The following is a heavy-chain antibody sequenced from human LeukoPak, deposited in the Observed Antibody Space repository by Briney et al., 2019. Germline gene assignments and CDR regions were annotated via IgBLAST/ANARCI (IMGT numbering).Heavy chain of an antibody. D-gene: IGHD3-10*01. Sequence: KAGGPLRLSCAASGLTFSSYSMNWVRQAPGKGLGWVSFISGSSSYIYYADSVKGRFTISRDNAENSLYLQMNSLRAEDTAVYYCARGEYGSGSYHIDYWGQGTLVTVSS. CDR2: ISGSSSYI. CDR1: GLTFSSYS. CDR3: ARGEYGSGSYHIDY. V-gene: IGHV3-21*01. J-gene: IGHJ4*02.